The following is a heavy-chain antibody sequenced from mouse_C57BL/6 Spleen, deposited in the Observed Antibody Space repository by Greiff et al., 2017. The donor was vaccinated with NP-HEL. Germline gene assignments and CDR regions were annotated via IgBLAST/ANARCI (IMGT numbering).Heavy chain of an antibody. D-gene: IGHD1-1*01. J-gene: IGHJ3*01. V-gene: IGHV3-6*01. Sequence: EVKLQESGPGLVKPSQSLSLTCSVTGYSITSGYYWNWIRQFPGNKLEWMGYISYDGSNNYNPSLKNRISITRDTSKNQFFLKLNSVTTEDTATYYCARSPVGSSRFAYWGQGTLVTVSA. CDR1: GYSITSGYY. CDR3: ARSPVGSSRFAY. CDR2: ISYDGSN.